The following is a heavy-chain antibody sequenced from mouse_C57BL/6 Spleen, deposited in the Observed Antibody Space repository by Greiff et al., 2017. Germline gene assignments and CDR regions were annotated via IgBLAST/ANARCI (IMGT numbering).Heavy chain of an antibody. J-gene: IGHJ2*01. V-gene: IGHV3-6*01. Sequence: DVQLQESGPGLVKPSQSLSLTCSVTGYSITSGYYWNWIRQFPGNKLEWMGYISDDGSNNYNPSLKNRISITRDTSKHQFFLKLNSVTTEDTATYYCARSYSNYVGYWGQGTTLTVSS. CDR3: ARSYSNYVGY. CDR2: ISDDGSN. CDR1: GYSITSGYY. D-gene: IGHD2-5*01.